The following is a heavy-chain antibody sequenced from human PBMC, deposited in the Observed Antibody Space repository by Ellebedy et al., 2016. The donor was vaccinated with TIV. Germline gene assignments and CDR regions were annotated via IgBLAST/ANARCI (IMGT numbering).Heavy chain of an antibody. J-gene: IGHJ3*02. Sequence: GESLKISCTASGFALVDYMSWSRQAPGKGLESISYISGDGTYTFYTDSVKGRFTVSRDNAKNSLYLQMNNLRADDTDIYYCAKDYRNKGFAIWGQGTMVTVSS. CDR2: ISGDGTYT. CDR3: AKDYRNKGFAI. CDR1: GFALVDY. V-gene: IGHV3-11*01. D-gene: IGHD1/OR15-1a*01.